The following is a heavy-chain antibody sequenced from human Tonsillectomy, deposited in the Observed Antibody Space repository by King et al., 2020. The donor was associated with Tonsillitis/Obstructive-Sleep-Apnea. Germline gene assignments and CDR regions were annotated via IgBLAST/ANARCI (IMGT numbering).Heavy chain of an antibody. V-gene: IGHV2-5*02. CDR3: AHRPPGFWSGYFNNWFDP. J-gene: IGHJ5*02. CDR1: GFSLSTSGVG. CDR2: IYWDDDK. Sequence: TLKESGPTLVKPTQTLTLTCTFSGFSLSTSGVGVGWIRQPPGKALEWLALIYWDDDKRYSPSLKSRLTITKDTSKNQVVLTMTNMDPVDTATYYCAHRPPGFWSGYFNNWFDPWGQGTLVTVSS. D-gene: IGHD3-3*01.